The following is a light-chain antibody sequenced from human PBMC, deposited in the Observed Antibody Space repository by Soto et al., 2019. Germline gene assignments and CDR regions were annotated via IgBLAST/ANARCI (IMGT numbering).Light chain of an antibody. CDR1: ISNMGAGYD. CDR2: RNT. Sequence: QSAVTQPPSVSGAPGQRVTISCTGSISNMGAGYDVHWYQQLPGTAPKLLIYRNTNRPSGVPDRFSGSKSGTSASLAITGLQAEDEADYYCQSCDSSLSGSGVFGTGTKVTVL. V-gene: IGLV1-40*02. J-gene: IGLJ1*01. CDR3: QSCDSSLSGSGV.